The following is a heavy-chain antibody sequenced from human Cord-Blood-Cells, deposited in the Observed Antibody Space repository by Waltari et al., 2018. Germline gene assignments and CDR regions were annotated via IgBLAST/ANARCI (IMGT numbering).Heavy chain of an antibody. CDR3: ARDSSSPFDY. V-gene: IGHV3-30-3*01. Sequence: QVQLVESGGGVVQPGRSLRLSCAASGFTFSSYAMHWVRQAPGKGLEWVAVISYDGSNKYYADSVKGRFTISRDNSKNTLYLQMNSLRAEDTAVYYCARDSSSPFDYWGQGTLVTVSS. D-gene: IGHD6-6*01. J-gene: IGHJ4*02. CDR1: GFTFSSYA. CDR2: ISYDGSNK.